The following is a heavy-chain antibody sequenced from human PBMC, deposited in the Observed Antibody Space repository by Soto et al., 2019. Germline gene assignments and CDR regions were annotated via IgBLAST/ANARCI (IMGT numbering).Heavy chain of an antibody. J-gene: IGHJ2*01. CDR3: ARAVYSSSWPYFDL. V-gene: IGHV3-11*05. CDR2: ISSSSSYT. Sequence: QVQLVESGGGLVKPGGSLRLSCAASGFTFSAYYMSWIRQAPGKGLEGVSYISSSSSYTNYADSVKGRFTISRDNAKNSLYLQGNSPRAEDTAVYYCARAVYSSSWPYFDLWGRGTMVTVHS. CDR1: GFTFSAYY. D-gene: IGHD6-13*01.